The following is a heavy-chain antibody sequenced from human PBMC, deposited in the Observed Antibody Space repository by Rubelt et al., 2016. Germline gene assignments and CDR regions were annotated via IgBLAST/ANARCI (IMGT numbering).Heavy chain of an antibody. CDR1: GVSVSRSGNY. J-gene: IGHJ3*02. D-gene: IGHD4-17*01. CDR3: ARGGTLDGDYGDAFDI. V-gene: IGHV4-31*03. CDR2: IYYSGST. Sequence: QVQLQESGPRLVKPSQTLSLTCTVSGVSVSRSGNYWSWIRQHPGKGLEWIGYIYYSGSTYYNPSLTIRVTISVDTSKNQFSLKLSSVTAADTAVYYCARGGTLDGDYGDAFDIWGQGTMVTVSS.